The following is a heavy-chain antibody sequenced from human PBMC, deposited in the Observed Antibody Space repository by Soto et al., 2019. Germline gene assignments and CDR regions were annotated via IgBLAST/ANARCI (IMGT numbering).Heavy chain of an antibody. D-gene: IGHD6-13*01. CDR1: GGSISRYY. CDR2: IYYSGST. V-gene: IGHV4-59*01. J-gene: IGHJ6*02. CDR3: ARVQPGIAAAGREYYYGMDV. Sequence: SETLSLTCTVSGGSISRYYWSWIRQPPGKGLEWIGYIYYSGSTNYNPSLKSRVTISVDTSKNQFSLKLSSVTAADTAVYYCARVQPGIAAAGREYYYGMDVWGQGTTVTVSS.